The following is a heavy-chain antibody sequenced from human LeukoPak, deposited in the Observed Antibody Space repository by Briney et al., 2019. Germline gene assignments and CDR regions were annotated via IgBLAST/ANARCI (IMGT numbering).Heavy chain of an antibody. V-gene: IGHV4-59*01. D-gene: IGHD3-22*01. CDR2: IYYSGST. CDR3: ARGKGYDSSGYYYY. CDR1: GGSISSYY. J-gene: IGHJ4*02. Sequence: SETLSLTCTVSGGSISSYYWSWIRQPPGKGLEWIGYIYYSGSTNYNPSLKSRVTISVGTSKNQFSLKLSSVTAADTAVYYCARGKGYDSSGYYYYWGQGTLVTVSS.